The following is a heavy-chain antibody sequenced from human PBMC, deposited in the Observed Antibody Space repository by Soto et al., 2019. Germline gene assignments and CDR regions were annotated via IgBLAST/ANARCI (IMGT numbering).Heavy chain of an antibody. Sequence: QVQLVQSGAGVKKPGASVKVSCKASGYTFASYAISWMRQAPGQGLEWMGWISAYNGNTNYAQKLQGRVTMTTDTSTRTAYMELRSRRSDDTAVYYCARDPPPPDYWGQGTLVTVSS. CDR2: ISAYNGNT. CDR1: GYTFASYA. J-gene: IGHJ4*02. V-gene: IGHV1-18*01. CDR3: ARDPPPPDY.